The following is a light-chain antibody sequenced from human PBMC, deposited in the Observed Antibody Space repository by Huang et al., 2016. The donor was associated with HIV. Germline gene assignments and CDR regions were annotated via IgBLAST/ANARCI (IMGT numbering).Light chain of an antibody. J-gene: IGKJ2*01. V-gene: IGKV2-28*01. CDR2: LGS. CDR1: QSLRHRNGLNY. CDR3: MEALQTPYT. Sequence: DVVMTPSPLSLPVPPGEPASISCRSSQSLRHRNGLNYLDWYLQKPGQCPQLLIHLGSSRASVVPDRFSGGGSGTDFSLNISRVEAEDAGIYYCMEALQTPYTFGQGTKLEIK.